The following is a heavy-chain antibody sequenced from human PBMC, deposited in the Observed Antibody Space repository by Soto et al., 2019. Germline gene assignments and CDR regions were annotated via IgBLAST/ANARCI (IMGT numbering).Heavy chain of an antibody. V-gene: IGHV3-66*01. J-gene: IGHJ5*02. Sequence: GGSLRLSCAASGFTVSSNYMSWVRQAPGKGLEWVSVIYSGGSTYYADSVKGRFTISRDNSKNTLYLQMNILRAEDTAVYYCARDRGNNWFDPWGQGTLVTVSS. CDR2: IYSGGST. CDR1: GFTVSSNY. D-gene: IGHD5-12*01. CDR3: ARDRGNNWFDP.